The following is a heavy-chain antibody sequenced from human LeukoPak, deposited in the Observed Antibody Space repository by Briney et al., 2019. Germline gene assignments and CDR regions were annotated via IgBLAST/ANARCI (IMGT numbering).Heavy chain of an antibody. V-gene: IGHV3-23*01. CDR1: GFTFNNYA. CDR3: ARDYADYVGYFFFDY. Sequence: GGSLRLSCAASGFTFNNYAMNWVRQAPGKGLEWVSSISGGGETTYYADSAKGRFTIPRDNSQNALYLQMNSLRAEDTAVYYCARDYADYVGYFFFDYWGQGTLVTGS. CDR2: ISGGGETT. J-gene: IGHJ4*02. D-gene: IGHD4-17*01.